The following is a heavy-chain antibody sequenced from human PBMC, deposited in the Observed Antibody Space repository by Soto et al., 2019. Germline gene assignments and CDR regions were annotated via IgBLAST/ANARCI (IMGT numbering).Heavy chain of an antibody. CDR2: ISAYNGNT. D-gene: IGHD3-22*01. J-gene: IGHJ3*02. V-gene: IGHV1-18*01. Sequence: ASVKVSCKASGYTFTSYGISWVRQAPGQGLEWMGWISAYNGNTNYAQKLQGRVTMTTDTSTSTAYMELRSLRSDDTAVYYCGRDASYYYDSSVGAFDIWGQGTMVTVSS. CDR3: GRDASYYYDSSVGAFDI. CDR1: GYTFTSYG.